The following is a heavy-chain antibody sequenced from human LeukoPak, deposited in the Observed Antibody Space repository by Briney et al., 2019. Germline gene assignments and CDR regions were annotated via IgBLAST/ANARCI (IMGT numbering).Heavy chain of an antibody. CDR2: ISYDGSNK. D-gene: IGHD3-22*01. CDR3: ARDPVAYYDSSDYFDY. V-gene: IGHV3-30*01. CDR1: GFTFSSYA. J-gene: IGHJ4*02. Sequence: GGSLRLSCAASGFTFSSYAMHWVRQAPGKGLEWVAVISYDGSNKYYADSVKGRSTISRDNSKNTLYLQMNSLRAEDTAVYYCARDPVAYYDSSDYFDYWGQGTLVTVSS.